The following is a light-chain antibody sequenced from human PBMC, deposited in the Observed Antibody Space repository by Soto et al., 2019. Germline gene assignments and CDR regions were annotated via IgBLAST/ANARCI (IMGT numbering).Light chain of an antibody. V-gene: IGLV2-14*01. J-gene: IGLJ2*01. CDR3: NSYTSSSTLV. Sequence: QSVLTQPASVSGSPGQSITISCSGTSNDVGGYDYVSWYQQHPGKAPKLVIYEVSNRPSWVSNRFSGSKSDNTASLTISGLQPEDEADYYCNSYTSSSTLVFGGGTKVTVL. CDR1: SNDVGGYDY. CDR2: EVS.